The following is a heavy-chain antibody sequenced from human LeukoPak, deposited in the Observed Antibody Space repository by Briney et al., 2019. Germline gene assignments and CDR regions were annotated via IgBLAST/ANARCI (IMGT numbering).Heavy chain of an antibody. Sequence: PSETLSLTCTVSGGSISSYYWSWIRQPPGKGLEWIGYIYYSGSTNYNPSLKSRVTISVDTSKNQFSLKLTSVTAADTAVYYCASLYYGSGSFDYWGQGNLVTVSA. CDR3: ASLYYGSGSFDY. V-gene: IGHV4-59*01. J-gene: IGHJ4*02. CDR2: IYYSGST. CDR1: GGSISSYY. D-gene: IGHD3-10*01.